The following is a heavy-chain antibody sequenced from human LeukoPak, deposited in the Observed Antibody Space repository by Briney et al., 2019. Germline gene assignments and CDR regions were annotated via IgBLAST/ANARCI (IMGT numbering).Heavy chain of an antibody. CDR3: ARDRAYGDYDFDY. CDR2: IKQDGSEK. CDR1: GFTFSSYW. V-gene: IGHV3-7*01. Sequence: GGSLRLSCAASGFTFSSYWMSWVRQAPGKGLEWVANIKQDGSEKYYVDSVKGRFTISRDNAKNSLYLQMNSLRAEDTAVYYCARDRAYGDYDFDYRGQGTLVTVSS. J-gene: IGHJ4*02. D-gene: IGHD4-17*01.